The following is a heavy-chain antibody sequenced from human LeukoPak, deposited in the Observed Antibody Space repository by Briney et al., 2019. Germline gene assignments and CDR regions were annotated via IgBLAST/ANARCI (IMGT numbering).Heavy chain of an antibody. CDR2: IYYSGST. Sequence: SQTLSLTCTVSGGSISSGGYYWSWLRQHPGTGLEWIGYIYYSGSTYYNPSLKSRVTISVDTSKNQFSLKLSSVTAADTAGYYCARLYSSPDDYWGEGTLVTVSS. V-gene: IGHV4-31*03. CDR3: ARLYSSPDDY. J-gene: IGHJ4*02. D-gene: IGHD6-13*01. CDR1: GGSISSGGYY.